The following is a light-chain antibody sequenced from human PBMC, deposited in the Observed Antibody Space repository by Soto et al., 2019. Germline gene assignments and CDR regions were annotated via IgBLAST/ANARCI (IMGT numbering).Light chain of an antibody. J-gene: IGLJ2*01. V-gene: IGLV2-14*03. CDR2: EVI. CDR1: SSDVAAYNF. Sequence: QSALTQPASVSGSPGQSITISCTGTSSDVAAYNFVSWYQQHPGEVPKLMIYEVIKRPSGISDRFSGSKSGNTASLTISGLQAEDEADYYFSAYTHPNTVRFGGGTKVTVL. CDR3: SAYTHPNTVR.